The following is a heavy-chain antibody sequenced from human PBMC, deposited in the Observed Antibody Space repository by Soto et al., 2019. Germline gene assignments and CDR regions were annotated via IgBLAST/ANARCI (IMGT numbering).Heavy chain of an antibody. CDR3: ARDWDANS. D-gene: IGHD1-1*01. CDR1: GDSVISNWW. J-gene: IGHJ4*02. V-gene: IGHV4-59*02. Sequence: PSETLSLTCAVSGDSVISNWWWGWVRQSPGKRLEWIGFIYNGVITNYSPSLKSRVSISADTSRNQFSLKVSSVTAADTAVYYCARDWDANSWGQGALVTVSS. CDR2: IYNGVIT.